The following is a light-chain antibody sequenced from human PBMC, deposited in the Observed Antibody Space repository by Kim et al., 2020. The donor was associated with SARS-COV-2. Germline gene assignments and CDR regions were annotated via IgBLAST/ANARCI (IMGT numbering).Light chain of an antibody. CDR2: EDA. CDR1: TLGDKY. Sequence: SSPPGTPPTNTASGETLGDKYVSWNQHRPAQSPVLVIYEDATRPSGIPERFSGSNSGNTATLTISETQPVDEADYFCQAWDTNTVIFGGGTQLTVL. CDR3: QAWDTNTVI. J-gene: IGLJ2*01. V-gene: IGLV3-1*01.